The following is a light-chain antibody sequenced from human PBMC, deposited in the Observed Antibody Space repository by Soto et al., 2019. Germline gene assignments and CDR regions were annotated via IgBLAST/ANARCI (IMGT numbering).Light chain of an antibody. V-gene: IGLV2-14*01. Sequence: QSVLTQPASVSGSPGQSITISCTGTSSDIGAYNSVSWYQQHPGKAPKLIIFQVSFRPSAVSDRFSGSKSDNTASLTISGLQTEDEADYYCLSYTASSTSVFGTGTKVTVL. J-gene: IGLJ1*01. CDR1: SSDIGAYNS. CDR3: LSYTASSTSV. CDR2: QVS.